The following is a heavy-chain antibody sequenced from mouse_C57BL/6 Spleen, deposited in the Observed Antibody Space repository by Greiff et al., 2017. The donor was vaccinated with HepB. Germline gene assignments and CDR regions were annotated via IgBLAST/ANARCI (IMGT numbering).Heavy chain of an antibody. CDR1: GYTFTDYY. Sequence: EVQLQQSGPELVKPGASVKISCKASGYTFTDYYMNWVKQSHGKSLEWIGDINPNNGGTSYNQKFKGKATLTVDKSSSTAYMELRSLTSEDSAVYYCASASRSNYYFDYWGQGTTLTVSS. V-gene: IGHV1-26*01. CDR2: INPNNGGT. D-gene: IGHD2-5*01. J-gene: IGHJ2*01. CDR3: ASASRSNYYFDY.